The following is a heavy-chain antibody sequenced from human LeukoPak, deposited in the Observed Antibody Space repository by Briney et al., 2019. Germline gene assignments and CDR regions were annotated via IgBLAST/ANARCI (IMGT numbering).Heavy chain of an antibody. CDR3: ARDIILWDP. CDR2: ISYDGSKK. V-gene: IGHV3-30*04. D-gene: IGHD3-10*01. J-gene: IGHJ5*02. CDR1: GFTFSNYA. Sequence: GGSLRLSCAASGFTFSNYAMHWVRQAPGKGLEWVAVISYDGSKKDYADSVKGRFTISRDNSKNTLYLQMNSLRAEDTAVYHCARDIILWDPWGQGTLVTVSS.